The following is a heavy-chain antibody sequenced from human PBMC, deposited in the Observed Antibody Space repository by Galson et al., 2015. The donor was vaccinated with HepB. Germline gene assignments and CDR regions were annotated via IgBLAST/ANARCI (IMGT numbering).Heavy chain of an antibody. CDR2: IYPGDSDT. CDR1: GYSFTSYW. V-gene: IGHV5-51*01. D-gene: IGHD2-21*02. CDR3: ARLSYCGGDCYSPITEYFQH. J-gene: IGHJ1*01. Sequence: QSGAEVKKPGESLKISCKGSGYSFTSYWIGWVRQMPGKALEWMGIIYPGDSDTRYSPSFQGQVTISADKSISTAYLQWSSLKASDTAMYYCARLSYCGGDCYSPITEYFQHWGQGTLVTVSS.